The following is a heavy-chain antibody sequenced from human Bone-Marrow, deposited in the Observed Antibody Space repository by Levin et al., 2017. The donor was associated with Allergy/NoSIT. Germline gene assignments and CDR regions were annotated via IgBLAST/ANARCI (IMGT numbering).Heavy chain of an antibody. CDR1: AFTLSSYA. Sequence: GESLKISCAASAFTLSSYAMNWVRQAPGKGLEWVSGISGGGVSTYYADSVKGRFTISSDYSKNTLFLQMSSLRAEDTAVYYCSRGGTVVVAAIGLYYGMDVWGQGTTVTVSS. CDR2: ISGGGVST. V-gene: IGHV3-23*01. D-gene: IGHD2-15*01. CDR3: SRGGTVVVAAIGLYYGMDV. J-gene: IGHJ6*02.